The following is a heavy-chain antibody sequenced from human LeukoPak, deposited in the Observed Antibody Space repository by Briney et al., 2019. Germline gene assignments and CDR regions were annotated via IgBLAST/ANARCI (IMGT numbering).Heavy chain of an antibody. V-gene: IGHV3-23*01. CDR3: AREGQYSSSSWGYYYYGMDV. D-gene: IGHD6-6*01. CDR1: GFTLSSYA. Sequence: GGSLRLSCAASGFTLSSYAMTWVRQAPGKGLEWVSGIGGSGSNTYYADSVKGRFTISRDNSKNTLYLQMNSLRAEDTAVYYCAREGQYSSSSWGYYYYGMDVWGQGTTVTVSS. CDR2: IGGSGSNT. J-gene: IGHJ6*02.